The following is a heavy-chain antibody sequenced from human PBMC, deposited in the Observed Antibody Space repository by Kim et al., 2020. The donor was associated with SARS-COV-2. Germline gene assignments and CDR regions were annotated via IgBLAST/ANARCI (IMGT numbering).Heavy chain of an antibody. CDR1: GDSVSSNSAA. CDR2: TYYRSKWYN. Sequence: SQTLSLTCAISGDSVSSNSAAWNWIRQSPSRGLEWLGRTYYRSKWYNDYAVSVKSRITINPDTSKNQFSLQLNSVTPEDTAVYYCAREDPYYYGSGSEYYFDYWGQGTLVTVSS. CDR3: AREDPYYYGSGSEYYFDY. D-gene: IGHD3-10*01. J-gene: IGHJ4*02. V-gene: IGHV6-1*01.